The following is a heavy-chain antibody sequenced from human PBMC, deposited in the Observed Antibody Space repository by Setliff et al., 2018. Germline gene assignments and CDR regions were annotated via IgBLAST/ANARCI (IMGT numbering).Heavy chain of an antibody. D-gene: IGHD2-2*01. CDR3: AREVLPLVREEAFYI. CDR1: GYSFAKYA. J-gene: IGHJ3*02. Sequence: ASVKVSCKASGYSFAKYALHWVRQAPGQRLEWMGWINAGNGNTKYSQNFXXRVTITRDTSASTAYVELSSLRSEDTAVYYCAREVLPLVREEAFYIWGQGTMVTVSS. CDR2: INAGNGNT. V-gene: IGHV1-3*01.